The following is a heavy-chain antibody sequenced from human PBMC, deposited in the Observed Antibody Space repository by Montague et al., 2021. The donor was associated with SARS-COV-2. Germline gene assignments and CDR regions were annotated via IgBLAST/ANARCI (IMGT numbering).Heavy chain of an antibody. CDR1: GGSISSSNYY. J-gene: IGHJ6*02. CDR2: IYYSGST. D-gene: IGHD3-10*01. V-gene: IGHV4-39*07. Sequence: SETLSLTCTVSGGSISSSNYYWGWIRQPPGKGLDWIVNIYYSGSTYYYPSLQILVTISIDTSKNQFSLKLRSVTAADTAVYYCARDDIVLQGVTKGMDVWGQGTTVTVSS. CDR3: ARDDIVLQGVTKGMDV.